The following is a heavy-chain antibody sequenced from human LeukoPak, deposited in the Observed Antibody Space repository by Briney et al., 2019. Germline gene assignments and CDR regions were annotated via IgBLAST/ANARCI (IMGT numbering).Heavy chain of an antibody. V-gene: IGHV1-69*01. CDR3: ATGGTYSENPFDY. J-gene: IGHJ4*02. D-gene: IGHD1-26*01. CDR1: GGIFGNYA. CDR2: IIPVFGTA. Sequence: SVKVSCKASGGIFGNYAITWVRQAPGQGLEWMGGIIPVFGTANYAQKFQGRVTITADESTRTVYLELSSLRSEDTAVYYCATGGTYSENPFDYWGQGTLVTVSS.